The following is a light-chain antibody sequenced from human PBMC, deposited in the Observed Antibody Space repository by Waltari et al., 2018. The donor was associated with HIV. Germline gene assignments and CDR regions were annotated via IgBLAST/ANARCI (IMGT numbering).Light chain of an antibody. Sequence: QSALTQPASVSGSPGKSITISCTGTNSDVGGYNYVSWYQQHPGKAPKLMIYDVTKRPSGISNRFSGSKSGNTASLTISGLQAEDEADYFCSSFANNNTPVLFGGGTKLTVL. CDR2: DVT. V-gene: IGLV2-14*03. CDR1: NSDVGGYNY. CDR3: SSFANNNTPVL. J-gene: IGLJ2*01.